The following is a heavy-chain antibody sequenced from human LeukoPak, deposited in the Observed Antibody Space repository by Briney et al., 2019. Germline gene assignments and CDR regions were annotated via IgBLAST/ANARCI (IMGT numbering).Heavy chain of an antibody. Sequence: SGTLSLTCTVSGGSISSGGYYWSWIRQHPGKGLEWLGYIYYSGSTYYNPSLKSRVTISVDTSKNQFSLKLSSVTAADTAVYYCARDNYYDSSGYYYFDYWGQGTLVTVSS. V-gene: IGHV4-31*03. J-gene: IGHJ4*02. D-gene: IGHD3-22*01. CDR3: ARDNYYDSSGYYYFDY. CDR1: GGSISSGGYY. CDR2: IYYSGST.